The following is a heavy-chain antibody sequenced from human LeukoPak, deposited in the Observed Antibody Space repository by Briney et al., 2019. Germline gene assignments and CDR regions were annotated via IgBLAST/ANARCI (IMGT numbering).Heavy chain of an antibody. D-gene: IGHD3-3*01. CDR2: ISSNGGST. Sequence: GGSLRLSCSASGFPFSSYAMHWVRQAPGKGLEYVSAISSNGGSTYYADSVKGRFTISRDNSKNTLYLQMSSLRAEDTAVYYCVKDASEWPLYYFDYWGQGTLVTVSS. V-gene: IGHV3-64D*06. CDR3: VKDASEWPLYYFDY. CDR1: GFPFSSYA. J-gene: IGHJ4*02.